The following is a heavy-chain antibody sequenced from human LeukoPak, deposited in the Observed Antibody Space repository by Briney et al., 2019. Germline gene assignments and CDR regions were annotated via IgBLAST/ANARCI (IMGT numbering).Heavy chain of an antibody. Sequence: PSETLSLTCTVSGYSISSGYYWGWIRQPPRKGLEWIGSIYHSGSTNYNPSLKSRVTISVDTSKNQFSLKLSSVTAADTAVYYCARRTIAVARRGFDPWGQGTLVTVSS. V-gene: IGHV4-38-2*02. CDR1: GYSISSGYY. D-gene: IGHD6-19*01. CDR2: IYHSGST. J-gene: IGHJ5*02. CDR3: ARRTIAVARRGFDP.